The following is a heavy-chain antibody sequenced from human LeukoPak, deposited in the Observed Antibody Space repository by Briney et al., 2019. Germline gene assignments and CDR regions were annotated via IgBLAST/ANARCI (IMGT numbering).Heavy chain of an antibody. CDR3: ARVAYYGSGSKKEGADY. CDR1: GYTFTSYG. Sequence: ASVKVSCKASGYTFTSYGISWVRQAPGQGLEWMGWISAYNGNTNYAQKLQGRVTMTTDTSTSTAYMELSSLRSEDTAVYYCARVAYYGSGSKKEGADYWGQGTLVTVSS. V-gene: IGHV1-18*01. CDR2: ISAYNGNT. D-gene: IGHD3-10*01. J-gene: IGHJ4*02.